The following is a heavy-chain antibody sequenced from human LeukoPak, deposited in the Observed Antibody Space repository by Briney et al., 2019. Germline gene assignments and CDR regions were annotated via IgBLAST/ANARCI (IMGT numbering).Heavy chain of an antibody. J-gene: IGHJ4*02. Sequence: GGSLRLSCAASGFTFSNYWMGWVRQAPGRGLEWVAYINEDGSGKYYVESVKGRFTMSRDKGKSSLYLQISSLRAEDTAVFYCPRGGYYSAWAEDYWGQGTLVTVSS. CDR3: PRGGYYSAWAEDY. CDR2: INEDGSGK. CDR1: GFTFSNYW. D-gene: IGHD3-22*01. V-gene: IGHV3-7*01.